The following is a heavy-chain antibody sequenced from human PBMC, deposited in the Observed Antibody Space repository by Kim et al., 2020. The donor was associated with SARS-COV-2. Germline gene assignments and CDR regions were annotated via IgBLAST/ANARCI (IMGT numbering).Heavy chain of an antibody. CDR1: GGSVSSGGYF. D-gene: IGHD2-2*01. CDR2: IYYSGST. CDR3: ARRLCSSTRCSHYDY. Sequence: SETLSLTCTVSGGSVSSGGYFWSWIRQPPGKGLEWIAYIYYSGSTTYNPSLKSRVAISIDTSRNQFSLKLSSVTAADTAVYYCARRLCSSTRCSHYDYWGQGTLVTVSS. J-gene: IGHJ4*02. V-gene: IGHV4-61*08.